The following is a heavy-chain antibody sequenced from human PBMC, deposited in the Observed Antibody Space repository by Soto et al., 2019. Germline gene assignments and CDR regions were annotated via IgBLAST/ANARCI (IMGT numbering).Heavy chain of an antibody. D-gene: IGHD3-3*01. Sequence: QVQLVQSGAEVKKPGASVKVSCKVSGNIFTSQYMHWVRQAPGQGLEWMAMINPSGGRTSCAQMSQSRVTMTRDTSTSTVHMELSSLSSEDTAVYYCFRGVGDWGQGPLVTVSS. CDR2: INPSGGRT. V-gene: IGHV1-46*03. CDR3: FRGVGD. CDR1: GNIFTSQY. J-gene: IGHJ4*02.